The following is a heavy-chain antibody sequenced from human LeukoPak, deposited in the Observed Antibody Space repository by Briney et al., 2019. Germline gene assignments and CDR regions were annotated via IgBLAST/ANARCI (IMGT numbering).Heavy chain of an antibody. J-gene: IGHJ4*02. V-gene: IGHV3-30*04. CDR1: GFTFSSYA. CDR2: ISYDGSNK. Sequence: GGSLRLSCAASGFTFSSYAMHWVRQAPGKGLEWVAVISYDGSNKYYADSVKGRFTISRDNSKNTLYLQMNSLRAEDTAVYYCAKRLGSGSYEYYFDYWGQGTLVTVSS. D-gene: IGHD1-26*01. CDR3: AKRLGSGSYEYYFDY.